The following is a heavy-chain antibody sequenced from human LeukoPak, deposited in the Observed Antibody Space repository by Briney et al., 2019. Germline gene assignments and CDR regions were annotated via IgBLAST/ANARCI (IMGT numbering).Heavy chain of an antibody. V-gene: IGHV1-2*02. D-gene: IGHD6-19*01. CDR2: INPNSGGT. J-gene: IGHJ4*02. CDR1: GYTFTGYY. CDR3: ARVRIAVAGKYYFDY. Sequence: ASVKVSCRASGYTFTGYYMHWVRQAPGQGLEWMGWINPNSGGTNYAQKFQGRVTMTRDTSISTAYMELSRLRSDDTAVYYCARVRIAVAGKYYFDYWGQGTLVTVSS.